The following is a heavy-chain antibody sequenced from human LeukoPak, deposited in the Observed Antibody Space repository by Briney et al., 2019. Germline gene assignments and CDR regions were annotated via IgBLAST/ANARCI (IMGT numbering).Heavy chain of an antibody. Sequence: GGSLRLSCAASGFTFSSYGMHWVRQAPGKGLEWVSSISSSSTYIYYADSVKGRFTISRDNAKNSLYLQMNSLRAEDTAVYYCARLEYYYDSSEDPYFDYWGQGILVTVSS. CDR1: GFTFSSYG. V-gene: IGHV3-21*01. J-gene: IGHJ4*02. D-gene: IGHD3-22*01. CDR2: ISSSSTYI. CDR3: ARLEYYYDSSEDPYFDY.